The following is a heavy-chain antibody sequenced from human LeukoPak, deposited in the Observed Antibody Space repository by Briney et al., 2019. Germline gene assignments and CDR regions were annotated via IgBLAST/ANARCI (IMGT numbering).Heavy chain of an antibody. D-gene: IGHD6-19*01. CDR3: ARARIAVAGPFDY. V-gene: IGHV3-23*01. CDR2: ISGSGGST. Sequence: GGSLRLSCAASGFTFSNSAMSWVRQAPGRGLEWVSTISGSGGSTYYADSVKGRFTISRDNSRNTLHLQMNSLRVEDTAVYYCARARIAVAGPFDYWGQGTLVTVSS. J-gene: IGHJ4*02. CDR1: GFTFSNSA.